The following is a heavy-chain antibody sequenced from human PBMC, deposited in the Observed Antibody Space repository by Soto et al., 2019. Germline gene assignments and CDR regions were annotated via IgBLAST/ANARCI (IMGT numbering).Heavy chain of an antibody. Sequence: QVQLVQSGPEVKKPGASVKVSCKTSGYTFTTHYVHWVRQAPGQGLEWMGIINPSGGRTSYALKFQGRITMTSDTSTNTVYVELTSLRSEDTASYFCARAGENYGSGTFSPPLRYYFNSWGQGTLVTVSS. V-gene: IGHV1-46*01. J-gene: IGHJ4*02. CDR2: INPSGGRT. D-gene: IGHD3-10*01. CDR3: ARAGENYGSGTFSPPLRYYFNS. CDR1: GYTFTTHY.